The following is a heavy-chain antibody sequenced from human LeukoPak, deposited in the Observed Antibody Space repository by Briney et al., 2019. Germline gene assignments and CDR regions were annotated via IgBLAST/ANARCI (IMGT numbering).Heavy chain of an antibody. Sequence: GGSPRLSCAASGFTVSSNYMSWVRQAPGKGLEWVSVIYSGGSTYYADSVKGRFTISRDNSKNTLSLQMNGLRAEDTAVYYCASGSSYYYYMDVWGKGTTVTVSS. CDR2: IYSGGST. V-gene: IGHV3-53*01. CDR1: GFTVSSNY. CDR3: ASGSSYYYYMDV. J-gene: IGHJ6*03.